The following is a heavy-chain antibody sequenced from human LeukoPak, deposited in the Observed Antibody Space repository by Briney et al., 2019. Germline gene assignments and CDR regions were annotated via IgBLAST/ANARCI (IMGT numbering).Heavy chain of an antibody. V-gene: IGHV3-7*01. CDR3: ARVDGYCSSTGCDWEQNFDY. CDR2: IKQDGSEK. Sequence: GGSLRLSCAASGFTFSSYWMSWVRQAPGKGLEWVANIKQDGSEKYYVDSVKGRFTISRDNAKNSLYLQMNSLRAEDTAVYYCARVDGYCSSTGCDWEQNFDYWGQGTLVTVSS. J-gene: IGHJ4*02. CDR1: GFTFSSYW. D-gene: IGHD2-2*01.